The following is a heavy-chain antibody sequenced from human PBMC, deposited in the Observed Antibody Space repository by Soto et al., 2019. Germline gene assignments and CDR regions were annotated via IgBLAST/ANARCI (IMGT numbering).Heavy chain of an antibody. CDR2: IRGSGGST. D-gene: IGHD6-19*01. J-gene: IGHJ3*02. CDR1: GFTFSNHP. Sequence: PGGSLRLSCAASGFTFSNHPMTWVRLAPGKGLEWVATIRGSGGSTCYADSVKGRFTISRDNAKNSLYLQMNSLRAEDTAVYYCARDRSGWYDAFDIWGQGTMVTVSS. V-gene: IGHV3-23*01. CDR3: ARDRSGWYDAFDI.